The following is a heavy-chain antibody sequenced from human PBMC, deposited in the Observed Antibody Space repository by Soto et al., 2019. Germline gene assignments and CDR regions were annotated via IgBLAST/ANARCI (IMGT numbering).Heavy chain of an antibody. CDR3: ARAGYDRDGGGYYYFDY. V-gene: IGHV4-31*03. J-gene: IGHJ4*02. D-gene: IGHD3-22*01. Sequence: QVQLQESGPGLVKPSQTLSLTCIVSGGSIGSGSYYWSWIRQHPGKGLEWIGCIYYSGSTYYNPSPKSRVTISIDTSTNQFSLKLSSVSAADTAVYYCARAGYDRDGGGYYYFDYWGQGTLVTVSS. CDR2: IYYSGST. CDR1: GGSIGSGSYY.